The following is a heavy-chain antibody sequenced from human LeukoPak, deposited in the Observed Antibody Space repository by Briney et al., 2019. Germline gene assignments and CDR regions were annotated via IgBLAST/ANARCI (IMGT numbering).Heavy chain of an antibody. CDR3: AREPELNYYYYMDV. CDR2: MKGDGSHI. D-gene: IGHD1-1*01. V-gene: IGHV3-7*03. J-gene: IGHJ6*03. Sequence: GGSLRLSCAASGFTFGNFWMSWVRQAPGRGLQWVASMKGDGSHIYYVDSVKGRFTISRDNARNSLYLQMNSLRAEDTAVYYCAREPELNYYYYMDVWGKGTTVTISS. CDR1: GFTFGNFW.